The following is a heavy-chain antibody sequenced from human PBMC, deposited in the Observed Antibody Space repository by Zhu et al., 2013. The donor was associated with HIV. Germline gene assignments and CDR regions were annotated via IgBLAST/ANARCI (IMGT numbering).Heavy chain of an antibody. Sequence: QVQLVQSGXEVKKPGASVKVSCKASGYTFRRLLLSTGCDRPLGQGVEWMGWINPNSGGTKYAQKFQGRVTMTRDTSISTAYMELSSLRSDDTAVYYCARGGKKLQQLPSTGFDPWGQGTLVTVSS. CDR3: ARGGKKLQQLPSTGFDP. J-gene: IGHJ5*02. V-gene: IGHV1-2*02. D-gene: IGHD4-4*01. CDR2: INPNSGGT. CDR1: GYTFRRLL.